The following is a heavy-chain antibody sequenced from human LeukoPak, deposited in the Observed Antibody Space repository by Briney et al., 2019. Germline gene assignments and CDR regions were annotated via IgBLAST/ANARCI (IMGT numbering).Heavy chain of an antibody. Sequence: GGSLRLSCAASGFTFSSYAMSWVRQAPGKGLEWVSAISGSGGSTYYADSVKGRFTISRDNSKNTLYLQMNSLRAEDTAVYYCAKHPGQYSGYDLFDYWGQGTLVTVSS. D-gene: IGHD5-12*01. J-gene: IGHJ4*02. CDR2: ISGSGGST. V-gene: IGHV3-23*01. CDR1: GFTFSSYA. CDR3: AKHPGQYSGYDLFDY.